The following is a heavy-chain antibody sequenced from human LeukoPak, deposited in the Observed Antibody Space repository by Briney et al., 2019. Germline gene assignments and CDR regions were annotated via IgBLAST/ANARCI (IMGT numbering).Heavy chain of an antibody. V-gene: IGHV2-70*11. CDR2: IDWDDDK. CDR3: APPQRVAGDGYPKAFDY. D-gene: IGHD5-24*01. Sequence: SGPALVKPTQTLTLTRTFSGFSLSTSGMCVSWIRQPPGKALEWLARIDWDDDKYYSTSLKTRLTNSKDTSKNQVVLTMTNMDPGDTATYYCAPPQRVAGDGYPKAFDYWGQGNLGTVSS. CDR1: GFSLSTSGMC. J-gene: IGHJ4*02.